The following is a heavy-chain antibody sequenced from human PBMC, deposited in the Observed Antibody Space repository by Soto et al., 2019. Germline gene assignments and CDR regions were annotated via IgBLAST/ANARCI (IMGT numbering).Heavy chain of an antibody. Sequence: QVQLLESGGGLVKPGGALRLSCAASGFTFSGYYMTWIRQAPGKGLEWISYFSSSGYTIRYADSVEGRFTVSRDDAKNKLSLQKNSARAEDTAEYHSANGSGGRSEDWGQGTPVTVSS. CDR3: ANGSGGRSED. D-gene: IGHD6-25*01. CDR1: GFTFSGYY. CDR2: FSSSGYTI. J-gene: IGHJ4*02. V-gene: IGHV3-11*01.